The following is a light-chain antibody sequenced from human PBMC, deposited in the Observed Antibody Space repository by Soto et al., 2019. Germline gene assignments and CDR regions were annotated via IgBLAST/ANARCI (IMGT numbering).Light chain of an antibody. CDR1: SSNIGRYY. Sequence: QSVLTQPPSASGTPGQTVTISCSGSSSNIGRYYVYWYQHLPGTAPTLFIYRDNQRPSGVPDRFSGSKSGTSATLAISGLRSEDEADYYCAAWDDSLSGKVFGGGTKLTVL. V-gene: IGLV1-47*01. J-gene: IGLJ2*01. CDR2: RDN. CDR3: AAWDDSLSGKV.